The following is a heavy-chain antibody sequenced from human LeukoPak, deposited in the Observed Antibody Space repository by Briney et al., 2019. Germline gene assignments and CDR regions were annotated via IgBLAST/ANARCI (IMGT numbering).Heavy chain of an antibody. Sequence: GGSLRLSCAASGFTFSDYYMSWIRQAPGKGLEWVAVISYDGSNKYYADSVKGRFTISRDNSKNTLYLQMNSLRAEDTAVYYCARAWSTVTTTYAFDIWGQGTMVTVSS. V-gene: IGHV3-30-3*01. J-gene: IGHJ3*02. CDR1: GFTFSDYY. CDR3: ARAWSTVTTTYAFDI. CDR2: ISYDGSNK. D-gene: IGHD4-17*01.